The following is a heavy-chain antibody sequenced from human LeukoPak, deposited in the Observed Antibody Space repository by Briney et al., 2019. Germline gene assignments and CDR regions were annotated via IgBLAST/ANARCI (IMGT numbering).Heavy chain of an antibody. CDR2: ISSSRSNTI. D-gene: IGHD2-15*01. CDR3: AGGQGWLLDY. J-gene: IGHJ4*02. CDR1: GFTFIIYE. V-gene: IGHV3-48*03. Sequence: PGGSLRLSCAASGFTFIIYEMNWVRQAPGKGLEWVSYISSSRSNTIYYADSVKGRFTISRDDAKNSLYLQMNTLRVEDTAVYYCAGGQGWLLDYWGQGTLVTVSS.